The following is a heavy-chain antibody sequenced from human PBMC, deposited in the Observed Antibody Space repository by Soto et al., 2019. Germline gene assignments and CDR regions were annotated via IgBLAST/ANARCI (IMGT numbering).Heavy chain of an antibody. D-gene: IGHD1-26*01. CDR1: GGSISSYY. Sequence: SETLSLTCTVSGGSISSYYWSWIRQPPGKGLEWIGYIYYSGSTNYNPSLKSRVTISVDTSKNQLSLKLSSVTAAETAVYDCGGGHTPDWSDPCGQGCLVTVSA. CDR3: GGGHTPDWSDP. V-gene: IGHV4-59*01. CDR2: IYYSGST. J-gene: IGHJ5*02.